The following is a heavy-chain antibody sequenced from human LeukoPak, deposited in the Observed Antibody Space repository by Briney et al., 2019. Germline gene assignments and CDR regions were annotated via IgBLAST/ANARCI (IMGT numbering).Heavy chain of an antibody. CDR2: IRYDGSKK. CDR3: AKDRIVGGPEDY. D-gene: IGHD1-26*01. Sequence: GGSLRLSCAESGFTFSGYGMHWVRQAPGKGLERGAFIRYDGSKKYYADTVKGGYTISRENTKKTLYLQMNSLRAEATAVYYCAKDRIVGGPEDYWGQGTLVTVSS. J-gene: IGHJ4*02. V-gene: IGHV3-30*02. CDR1: GFTFSGYG.